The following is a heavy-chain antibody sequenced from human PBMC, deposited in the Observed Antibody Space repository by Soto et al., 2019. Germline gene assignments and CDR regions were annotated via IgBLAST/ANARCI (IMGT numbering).Heavy chain of an antibody. CDR2: IRDAAGSA. V-gene: IGHV3-23*01. D-gene: IGHD4-17*01. Sequence: GGSLRLSGVASGLTFSSYAMSWVRQVPGKGLDWVSTIRDAAGSAYYVDSVKGRFTISRDNSKKTLYLQMNSLRAEDSAVYYCARPYGGKIGDAPDLWGPGTMVTVSS. CDR3: ARPYGGKIGDAPDL. CDR1: GLTFSSYA. J-gene: IGHJ3*01.